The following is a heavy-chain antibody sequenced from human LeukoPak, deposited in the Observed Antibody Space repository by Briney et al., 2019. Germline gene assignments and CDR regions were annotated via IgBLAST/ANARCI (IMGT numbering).Heavy chain of an antibody. D-gene: IGHD2-2*01. J-gene: IGHJ4*02. V-gene: IGHV3-53*01. CDR1: GFTVSSNY. CDR3: AREGYCSSTSCSV. CDR2: LYSGTT. Sequence: GSLRLSCAASGFTVSSNYMSWVRQAPGKGLEWVSILYSGTTYYADSVKGRFTISRDTSKNTLYLQMNSLRAEDTAVYYCAREGYCSSTSCSVWGQGTLVTVSS.